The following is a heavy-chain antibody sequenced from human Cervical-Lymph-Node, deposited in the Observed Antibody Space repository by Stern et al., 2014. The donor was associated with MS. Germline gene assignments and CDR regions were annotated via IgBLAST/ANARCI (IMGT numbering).Heavy chain of an antibody. CDR2: LYWADDK. D-gene: IGHD2-15*01. CDR1: GFSVTTAGVG. CDR3: AHSRVKYCRGGTCYSSLFDY. J-gene: IGHJ4*02. V-gene: IGHV2-5*02. Sequence: QITLKESGPTLVKPTQTVTLTCTLSGFSVTTAGVGVGWIRQPPGQALEWLALLYWADDKLYSPSLKNRLTITKDTSKNQVVLTMTNVDPMDTATYYCAHSRVKYCRGGTCYSSLFDYWGQGTLVTVSS.